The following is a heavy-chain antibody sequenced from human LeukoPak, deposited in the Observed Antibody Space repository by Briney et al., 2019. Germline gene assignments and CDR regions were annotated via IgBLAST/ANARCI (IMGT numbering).Heavy chain of an antibody. J-gene: IGHJ6*04. CDR1: GFTFSSYA. CDR3: ARACSGSRCYYYGMDV. CDR2: ISFDGSDK. V-gene: IGHV3-30*04. D-gene: IGHD2-2*01. Sequence: GASLRLSCAASGFTFSSYAMSWVRQAPGKGLEWVAAISFDGSDKYYADSVKGRFTISRDNSKNTLYLQMNSLRVEDTAVNYCARACSGSRCYYYGMDVWGKGTTVTVSS.